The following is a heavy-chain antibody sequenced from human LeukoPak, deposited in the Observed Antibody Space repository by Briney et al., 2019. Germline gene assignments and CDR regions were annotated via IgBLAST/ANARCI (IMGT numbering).Heavy chain of an antibody. Sequence: GSLRLSCAASDFTFSRYSMNWFRQAPGEGLEWVSSISSGGDNIFYGDPVKGRFTISRDNAKNSLYLQMNSLRVEDTAVYYCARHGDGFYHGMDVWGQGTTVTVSP. J-gene: IGHJ6*01. CDR3: ARHGDGFYHGMDV. CDR1: DFTFSRYS. D-gene: IGHD4-17*01. CDR2: ISSGGDNI. V-gene: IGHV3-21*01.